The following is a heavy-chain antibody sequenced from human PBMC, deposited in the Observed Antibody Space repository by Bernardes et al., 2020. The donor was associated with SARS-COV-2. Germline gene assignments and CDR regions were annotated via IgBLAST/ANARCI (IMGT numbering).Heavy chain of an antibody. J-gene: IGHJ5*02. V-gene: IGHV3-20*01. D-gene: IGHD6-13*01. Sequence: GGSLRLSCAASGFTFDDYGMSWVRQAPGKGLEWVSGINWNGGSTGYADSVKGRFTISRDNAKNSLYLQMNSLRAEDTALYHCARDLVAAGMNWFDPWGQGTLVTVSS. CDR2: INWNGGST. CDR3: ARDLVAAGMNWFDP. CDR1: GFTFDDYG.